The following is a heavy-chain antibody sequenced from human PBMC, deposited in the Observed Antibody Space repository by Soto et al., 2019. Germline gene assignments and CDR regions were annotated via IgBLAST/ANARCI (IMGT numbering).Heavy chain of an antibody. J-gene: IGHJ4*02. D-gene: IGHD5-12*01. CDR3: AQLATISGYFDY. Sequence: QVQLVESGGGVVQPGRSLRLSCAASGFTFSSYGMHWVRQAPGKGLEWVAVISYDGSNKYYAVSVKGRFTISRDNSKNTLYMQMNSLRAEDTAVYYCAQLATISGYFDYWGQGTLVTVSS. CDR2: ISYDGSNK. V-gene: IGHV3-30*03. CDR1: GFTFSSYG.